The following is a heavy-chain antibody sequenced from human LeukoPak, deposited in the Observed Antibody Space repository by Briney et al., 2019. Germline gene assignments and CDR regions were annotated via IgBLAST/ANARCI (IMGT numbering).Heavy chain of an antibody. CDR2: VSASGGST. D-gene: IGHD3-22*01. Sequence: GGSLRLSCAASGFTVSSNYMSWVRQAPGKGLEWVSGVSASGGSTYYADSVKGRFTISRDNSKNTLYLQMNSLRAEDTAVYYCAKGSNYDSSGYYFDYWGHGTLVTVSS. CDR3: AKGSNYDSSGYYFDY. J-gene: IGHJ4*01. CDR1: GFTVSSNY. V-gene: IGHV3-23*01.